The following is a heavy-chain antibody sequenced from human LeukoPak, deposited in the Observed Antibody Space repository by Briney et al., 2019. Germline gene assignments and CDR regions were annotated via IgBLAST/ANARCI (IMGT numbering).Heavy chain of an antibody. J-gene: IGHJ4*02. D-gene: IGHD1-26*01. V-gene: IGHV3-73*01. Sequence: GGSLRLSCAASGFTFSGSAMHWARQASGKGLEWVGRIRSKANSYATAYAASVKGRFTISRDDSKNTAYLQMNSLKTEDTAVYYCTRLVDSGSYCWGQGTLVTVSS. CDR3: TRLVDSGSYC. CDR2: IRSKANSYAT. CDR1: GFTFSGSA.